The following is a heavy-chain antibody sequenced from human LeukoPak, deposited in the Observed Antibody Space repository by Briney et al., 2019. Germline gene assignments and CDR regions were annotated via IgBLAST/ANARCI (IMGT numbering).Heavy chain of an antibody. V-gene: IGHV3-66*01. J-gene: IGHJ4*02. CDR3: ARDGRSGSNYGRVDY. CDR1: GLSVSYNY. Sequence: AGGSLRLSCAGSGLSVSYNYMTWVRQAPGKGLEWVSVIYSAGSTYYADSAKGRFTISGDSSKNTLYLQMNSLRAEDTAVYYCARDGRSGSNYGRVDYWGQGTLVTVSS. D-gene: IGHD1-26*01. CDR2: IYSAGST.